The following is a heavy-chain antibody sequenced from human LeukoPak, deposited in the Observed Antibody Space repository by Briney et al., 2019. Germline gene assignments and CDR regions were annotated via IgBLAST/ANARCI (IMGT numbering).Heavy chain of an antibody. J-gene: IGHJ6*03. CDR1: GFTFSSYA. CDR3: ARDLNGDPLGYYYMDV. D-gene: IGHD4-17*01. CDR2: ISGSGGST. Sequence: PGGSLRLSCAASGFTFSSYAMSWVRQAPGKGLEWVPAISGSGGSTYYADSVKGRFTISRDNSKNTLYLQMNSLRAEDTAVYYCARDLNGDPLGYYYMDVWGKGTTVTVSS. V-gene: IGHV3-23*01.